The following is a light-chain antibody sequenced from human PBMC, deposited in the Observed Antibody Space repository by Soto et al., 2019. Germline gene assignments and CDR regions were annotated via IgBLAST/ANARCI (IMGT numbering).Light chain of an antibody. J-gene: IGKJ1*01. CDR2: KAS. V-gene: IGKV1-5*03. CDR1: QTISSW. CDR3: QHYNSYSEA. Sequence: DIQMTQSPSTLSGSVGDRVTITCRASQTISSWLAWYQQKPGKAPKLLIYKASTLKSGVPSRFSSSGSGTEFTLTISSLQPDDFATYYCQHYNSYSEAFGQGTK.